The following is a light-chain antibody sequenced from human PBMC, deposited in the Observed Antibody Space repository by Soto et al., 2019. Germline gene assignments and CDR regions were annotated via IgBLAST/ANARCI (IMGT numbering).Light chain of an antibody. CDR2: GAS. CDR3: QQYNNWPPLP. CDR1: QSVSSN. J-gene: IGKJ4*01. V-gene: IGKV3-15*01. Sequence: EIVMTQSPATLSVSPGERATLSCRASQSVSSNLAWYQQKPAQAPRLLIYGASTRATGIPARFSGSGSGTEFTLTINSLQSEDSAIYYCQQYNNWPPLPFGGGTKVEIK.